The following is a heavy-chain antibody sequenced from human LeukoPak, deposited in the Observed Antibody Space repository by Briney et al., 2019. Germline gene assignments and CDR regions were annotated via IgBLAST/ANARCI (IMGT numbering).Heavy chain of an antibody. CDR2: IKQDGSEK. J-gene: IGHJ6*02. V-gene: IGHV3-7*01. D-gene: IGHD3-10*01. Sequence: GGSLRLSCAVSGFTFSRHWMSWVRQAPGKGLEWLANIKQDGSEKYYVDSVEGRFTISRDNAKNSLYLQMNSLSAEDTVVYYCARSYYGSGPSYGMDVWGQGTTVTVSS. CDR3: ARSYYGSGPSYGMDV. CDR1: GFTFSRHW.